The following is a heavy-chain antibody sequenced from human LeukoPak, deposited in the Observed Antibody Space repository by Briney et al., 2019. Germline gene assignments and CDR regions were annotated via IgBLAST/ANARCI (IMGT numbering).Heavy chain of an antibody. Sequence: GGSLRLSCAASGFTFSRYCMSWVRQAPGKGLEWLSYISSSSSTKYYADSVKGRFTISRDNAKNSLYLQMNSLRAEDTAVYYCAMAYDYVWGSYRPYYFDYWGQGTLVTVSS. CDR1: GFTFSRYC. J-gene: IGHJ4*02. CDR3: AMAYDYVWGSYRPYYFDY. CDR2: ISSSSSTK. D-gene: IGHD3-16*02. V-gene: IGHV3-48*01.